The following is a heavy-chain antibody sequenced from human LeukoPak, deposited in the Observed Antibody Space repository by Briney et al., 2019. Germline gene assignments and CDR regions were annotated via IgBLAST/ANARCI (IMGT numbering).Heavy chain of an antibody. J-gene: IGHJ4*02. D-gene: IGHD6-19*01. CDR2: INPNSGGT. V-gene: IGHV1-2*02. CDR3: ARDSGIAVAGTSFDY. CDR1: GYTFTSYG. Sequence: ASVKVSCKASGYTFTSYGISWVRQAPGQGLEWMGWINPNSGGTNYAQKFQGRVTMTRDTSISTAYMELSRLRSDDTAVYYCARDSGIAVAGTSFDYWGQGTLVTVSS.